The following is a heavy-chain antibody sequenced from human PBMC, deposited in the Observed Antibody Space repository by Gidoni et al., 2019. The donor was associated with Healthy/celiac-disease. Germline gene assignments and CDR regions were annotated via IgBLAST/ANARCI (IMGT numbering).Heavy chain of an antibody. J-gene: IGHJ4*02. CDR3: ARGRGYCSGGSCYSVAYYFDY. Sequence: QVQLQQWGAGLLKPSETLSLTCAVYGGSFSGYYWSWIRQPPGKGLEWIGEINHSGNTNYNPSLKSRVTISVDTSKNQFSLKLSSVTAADTAVYYCARGRGYCSGGSCYSVAYYFDYWGQGTLVTVSS. V-gene: IGHV4-34*01. CDR2: INHSGNT. D-gene: IGHD2-15*01. CDR1: GGSFSGYY.